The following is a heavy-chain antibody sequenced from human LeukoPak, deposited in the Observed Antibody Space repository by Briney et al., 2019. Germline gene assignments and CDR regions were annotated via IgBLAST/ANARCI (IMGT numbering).Heavy chain of an antibody. V-gene: IGHV3-7*05. CDR2: IKEDGSEK. CDR3: AREIGAAARGR. J-gene: IGHJ4*02. D-gene: IGHD6-13*01. CDR1: GFTFDSYW. Sequence: GGSLRLSCATSGFTFDSYWMSWVRQAPGKGLEWVANIKEDGSEKYYVDSVKGRFTISRDNAKNSVYLQMNSLRAEDTAVYYCAREIGAAARGRWGQGTLVTVSS.